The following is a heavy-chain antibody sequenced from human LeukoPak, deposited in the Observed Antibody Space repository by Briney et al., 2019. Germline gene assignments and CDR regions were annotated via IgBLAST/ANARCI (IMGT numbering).Heavy chain of an antibody. J-gene: IGHJ4*02. V-gene: IGHV3-23*01. Sequence: GGSLRLSCAASGFTFSHYAMSWVRQAPGRGLEWISVISDSGADTSYADSGKGRFTISRDNSKNTVYLQMNSLRAEDTAVYYCAKTDCTSSSCYTVDSWGQGTLVTVSS. CDR2: ISDSGADT. D-gene: IGHD2-2*02. CDR1: GFTFSHYA. CDR3: AKTDCTSSSCYTVDS.